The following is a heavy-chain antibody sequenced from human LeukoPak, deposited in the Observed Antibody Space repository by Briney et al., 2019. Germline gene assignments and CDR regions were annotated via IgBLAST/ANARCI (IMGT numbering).Heavy chain of an antibody. V-gene: IGHV3-30*04. CDR3: ARLLRAFDI. CDR2: VSAHGLDK. CDR1: GFTFSSYA. Sequence: GGSLRLSCAASGFTFSSYAMHWVRQAPGKGLEWLAVVSAHGLDKFYASSVRGRFTISKDTSKNTLSLQMNSLRSDDSGVYYCARLLRAFDIWGQGTMVTVSS. J-gene: IGHJ3*02.